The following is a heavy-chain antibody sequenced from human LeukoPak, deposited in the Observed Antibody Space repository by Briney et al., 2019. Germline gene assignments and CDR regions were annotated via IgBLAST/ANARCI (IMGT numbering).Heavy chain of an antibody. CDR2: INHSGST. CDR1: GGSFSGYY. CDR3: ARAPYDSSGYEPFDY. D-gene: IGHD3-22*01. V-gene: IGHV4-34*01. J-gene: IGHJ4*02. Sequence: SETLSLTCAVFGGSFSGYYWSWIRQPPGKGMEWIGEINHSGSTNYNPSLKSRVTISVDTSENQFSLKLSSVTAADTAVYYCARAPYDSSGYEPFDYWGQGTLVTVSS.